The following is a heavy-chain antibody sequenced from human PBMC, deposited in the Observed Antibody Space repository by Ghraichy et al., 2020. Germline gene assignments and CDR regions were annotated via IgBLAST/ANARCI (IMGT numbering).Heavy chain of an antibody. Sequence: SETLSLTCTVSGGSFSSNSYYWGWLRQPPGKGLEWIRSIYESGSTYYNPSLKSRVTISVDTYKNQFSLKLSSVTAADAAVYYCATTFYSSGLDDAFDIWGQGTMVTVSS. J-gene: IGHJ3*02. V-gene: IGHV4-39*01. CDR2: IYESGST. D-gene: IGHD2/OR15-2a*01. CDR3: ATTFYSSGLDDAFDI. CDR1: GGSFSSNSYY.